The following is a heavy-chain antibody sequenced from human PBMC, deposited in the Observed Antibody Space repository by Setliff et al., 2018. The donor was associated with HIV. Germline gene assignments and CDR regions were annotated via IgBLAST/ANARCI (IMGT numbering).Heavy chain of an antibody. Sequence: GGSLRLSCAASGFTVSSNYMSWVRQAPGKGLEWVSLIYSGGDTYYADSVKGRFTISRDNSKNMLYLQMNNLRAGDTAVYYCAREPCRGGSCYSGYFDYWGQGTLVTVSS. D-gene: IGHD2-15*01. CDR2: IYSGGDT. CDR1: GFTVSSNY. CDR3: AREPCRGGSCYSGYFDY. V-gene: IGHV3-66*02. J-gene: IGHJ4*02.